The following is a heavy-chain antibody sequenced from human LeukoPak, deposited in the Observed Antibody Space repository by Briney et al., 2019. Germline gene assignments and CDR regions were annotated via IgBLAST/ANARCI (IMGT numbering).Heavy chain of an antibody. CDR3: ARHGDYHDNS. Sequence: GGSLRLSCAASGFTFSNYWMTWVRQAPGNGLEWVANIKVDESEKYYVDSVRGRFTISRDNAKNSLYLQMNSLRAEDTAVYYCARHGDYHDNSWGQGTLVTVSS. V-gene: IGHV3-7*03. CDR2: IKVDESEK. J-gene: IGHJ4*02. CDR1: GFTFSNYW. D-gene: IGHD4-17*01.